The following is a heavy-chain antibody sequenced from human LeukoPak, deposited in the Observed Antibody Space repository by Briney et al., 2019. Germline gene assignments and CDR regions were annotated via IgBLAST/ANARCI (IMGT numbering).Heavy chain of an antibody. CDR1: GFTFSKYG. V-gene: IGHV3-23*01. D-gene: IGHD3-10*01. Sequence: RPGGSLRLSCAASGFTFSKYGMNWVRQAPGKGLELLSAFSGSGVSTHYADSVKGRFTISRDNSKNTLYLQMNSLRADDTAVYYCARSLRVRGVPDYMDVWGKGTTVTISS. J-gene: IGHJ6*03. CDR3: ARSLRVRGVPDYMDV. CDR2: FSGSGVST.